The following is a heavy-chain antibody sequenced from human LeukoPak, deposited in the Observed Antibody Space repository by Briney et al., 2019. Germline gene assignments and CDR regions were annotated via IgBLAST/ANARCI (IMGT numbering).Heavy chain of an antibody. CDR3: ARDSGSYPHWFAP. D-gene: IGHD1-26*01. CDR1: GGSISSYY. V-gene: IGHV4-59*01. Sequence: SETLSLTCTVSGGSISSYYWNWIPQPPGKGLEWIGYIFYSGITNYNPSLKSRVTISVDTSKKQFSLKLTSVTAADTAVYYCARDSGSYPHWFAPWGQGTLVTVSS. CDR2: IFYSGIT. J-gene: IGHJ5*02.